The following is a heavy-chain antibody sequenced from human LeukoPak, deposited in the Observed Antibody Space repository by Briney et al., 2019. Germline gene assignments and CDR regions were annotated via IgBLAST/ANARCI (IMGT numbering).Heavy chain of an antibody. J-gene: IGHJ4*02. CDR2: ICGDGGST. Sequence: PGAPLLLSCASGGFMFHDYAIHWGRPAAGKRLEWVSIICGDGGSTFYADSVRGRFTISRDNSKNSLYLQMDSLRSDDTALYYCARESDSSGWYDYWGQGTLVTAST. CDR1: GFMFHDYA. CDR3: ARESDSSGWYDY. D-gene: IGHD6-19*01. V-gene: IGHV3-43*02.